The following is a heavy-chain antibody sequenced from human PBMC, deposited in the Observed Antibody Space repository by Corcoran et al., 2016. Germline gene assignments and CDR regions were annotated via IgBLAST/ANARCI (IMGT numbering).Heavy chain of an antibody. CDR3: ARGATDLHWFDP. CDR1: GYTFTSYY. J-gene: IGHJ5*02. D-gene: IGHD4-4*01. V-gene: IGHV1-46*01. Sequence: QVQLLQSGAEVKKPGASVKVSCKASGYTFTSYYMHWLRQAPGHGLEWMGIITPSGGSTSYAQKFQGRVTMTRDTSTSTVYMELSSLRSEDTAVYYCARGATDLHWFDPWGQGTLVTVSS. CDR2: ITPSGGST.